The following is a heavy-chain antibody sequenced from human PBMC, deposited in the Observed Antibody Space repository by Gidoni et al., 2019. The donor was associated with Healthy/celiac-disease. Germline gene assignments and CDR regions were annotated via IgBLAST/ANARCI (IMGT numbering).Heavy chain of an antibody. CDR2: ISGSGGST. D-gene: IGHD2-21*02. CDR1: GFTFSSYA. V-gene: IGHV3-23*01. J-gene: IGHJ2*01. CDR3: ASRGCGGDCYIIFDL. Sequence: EVQLLESGGGLVQPGGSLRLSCAASGFTFSSYAMSWVRQAPGKGLEWVSAISGSGGSTYYADSVKGRFTISRDNSKNTLYLQMNSLRAEDTAVYYCASRGCGGDCYIIFDLWGRGTLVTVSS.